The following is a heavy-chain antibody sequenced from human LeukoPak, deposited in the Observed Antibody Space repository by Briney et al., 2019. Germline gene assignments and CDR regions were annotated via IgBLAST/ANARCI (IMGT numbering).Heavy chain of an antibody. CDR3: ARDGGHGGDLDY. Sequence: GGSLRLSCAASGFTFTTNWMHWVRQAPGKGLEWVANIKQDGSEKYYVDSAKGRFTISRDNGKNSVYLQMNSLRAEDTAVYYCARDGGHGGDLDYWGQGTLVTVSS. V-gene: IGHV3-7*01. CDR1: GFTFTTNW. J-gene: IGHJ4*02. D-gene: IGHD2-21*02. CDR2: IKQDGSEK.